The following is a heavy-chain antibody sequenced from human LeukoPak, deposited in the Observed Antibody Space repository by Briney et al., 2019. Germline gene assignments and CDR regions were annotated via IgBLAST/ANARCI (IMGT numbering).Heavy chain of an antibody. CDR2: ISYDGSNK. V-gene: IGHV3-30*04. Sequence: GGSLRLSCAASGFTFSSYAMHWVRQAPGKGLEWVAVISYDGSNKYYADSVKGRFTISRDNSKNTLYLQMNSLRAEDTAVYYCARPLVVSSSWGDDYWGQGTLVTVSS. J-gene: IGHJ4*02. D-gene: IGHD6-13*01. CDR1: GFTFSSYA. CDR3: ARPLVVSSSWGDDY.